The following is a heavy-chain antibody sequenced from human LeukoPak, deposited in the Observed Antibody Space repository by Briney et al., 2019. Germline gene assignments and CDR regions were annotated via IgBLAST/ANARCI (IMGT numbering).Heavy chain of an antibody. CDR3: ARAGYYDSSHKD. J-gene: IGHJ4*02. V-gene: IGHV3-48*03. D-gene: IGHD3-22*01. CDR1: GFSFSSYE. Sequence: PGGSLRLSCAASGFSFSSYEMNWVRQAPGKGLEWVSYISSSGSTIYYADSVKGRFTISRDNAKNSLYLQMNSPRAEDTAVYYCARAGYYDSSHKDWGQGTLVTVSS. CDR2: ISSSGSTI.